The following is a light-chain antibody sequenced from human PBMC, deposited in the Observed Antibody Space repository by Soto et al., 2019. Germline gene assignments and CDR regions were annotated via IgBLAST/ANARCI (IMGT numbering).Light chain of an antibody. CDR3: HQYGTFPIT. J-gene: IGKJ5*01. Sequence: EIVLTQSPGTLSFSPGERATLSCRASQSVNSTFLAWYQQKPGQAPRLLIYSASNRATGIPDRFSGSGSGTDFTLTISRLEPEDFAVYFCHQYGTFPITFGQGTRLEIK. CDR1: QSVNSTF. CDR2: SAS. V-gene: IGKV3-20*01.